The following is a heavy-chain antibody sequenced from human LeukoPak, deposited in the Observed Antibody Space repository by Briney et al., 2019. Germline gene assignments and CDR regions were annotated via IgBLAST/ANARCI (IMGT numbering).Heavy chain of an antibody. CDR1: GFTFSSYP. V-gene: IGHV3-64D*09. CDR2: INDRGDDA. CDR3: VRAFRFDSGAYYYVD. J-gene: IGHJ4*02. D-gene: IGHD3-22*01. Sequence: GGSLRLSCSASGFTFSSYPMHWVRQAPGEGLEYVSAINDRGDDAYYADSVKGRFTISRDNSKNSLYLQMSSLRAEDTAVYYCVRAFRFDSGAYYYVDWGQGTLVTVSS.